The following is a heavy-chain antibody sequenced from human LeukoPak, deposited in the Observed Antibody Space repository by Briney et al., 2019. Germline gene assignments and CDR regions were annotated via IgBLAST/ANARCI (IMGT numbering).Heavy chain of an antibody. V-gene: IGHV3-7*03. CDR3: AKDGGGYDTSGYYYGDY. J-gene: IGHJ4*02. D-gene: IGHD3-22*01. CDR2: INEDGNEK. Sequence: PGGSLRLSCAADGFTFRKYWMSWVRQAKGKVLECVAKINEDGNEKHYVDSVEGRFTISRDNTRNSLYLQMNSLRAEDTAVYYCAKDGGGYDTSGYYYGDYWGQGTLVTVSS. CDR1: GFTFRKYW.